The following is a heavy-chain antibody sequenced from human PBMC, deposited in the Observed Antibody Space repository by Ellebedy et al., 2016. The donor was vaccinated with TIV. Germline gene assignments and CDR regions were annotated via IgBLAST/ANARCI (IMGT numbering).Heavy chain of an antibody. CDR1: GGSISNYY. Sequence: SETLSLXXTVSGGSISNYYWSWFRQPPGKRLEWTAYTYYNGNTNYNPSLKSRVTISVATSENQFSLRLTSVTAADTAVYYCARHFNSGTYPLDYWGPGTLVTVSS. CDR2: TYYNGNT. CDR3: ARHFNSGTYPLDY. V-gene: IGHV4-59*08. J-gene: IGHJ4*02. D-gene: IGHD3-10*01.